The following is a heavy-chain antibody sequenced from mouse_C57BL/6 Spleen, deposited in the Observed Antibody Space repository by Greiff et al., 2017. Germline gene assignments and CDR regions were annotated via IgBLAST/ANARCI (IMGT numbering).Heavy chain of an antibody. CDR3: ARGGSSYAMGY. D-gene: IGHD1-1*01. J-gene: IGHJ4*01. V-gene: IGHV1-76*01. CDR1: GYTFTDYY. Sequence: QVQLQQSGAELVRPGASVKLSCKASGYTFTDYYINWVKQRPGQGLEWIARIYPGSGNTDYNEKFKGKATLTAEKSSSTAYMQLSSLTSEDSAVYFCARGGSSYAMGYWGQGASVTVAS. CDR2: IYPGSGNT.